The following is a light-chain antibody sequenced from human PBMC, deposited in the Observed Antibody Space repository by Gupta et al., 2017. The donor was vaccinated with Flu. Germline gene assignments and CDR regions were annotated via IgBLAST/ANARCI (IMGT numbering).Light chain of an antibody. CDR3: SSYTSGSAIIVV. J-gene: IGLJ2*01. CDR2: AVS. CDR1: SSDVGAYNY. Sequence: QSALTPPASVSGSPGQSITISCTETSSDVGAYNYVSWYQQRPGKAPNLLIYAVSNRPSGVSDRFSGSKSGDTASLTISGLQAEDEADYYCSSYTSGSAIIVVFGGGTKLTVL. V-gene: IGLV2-14*01.